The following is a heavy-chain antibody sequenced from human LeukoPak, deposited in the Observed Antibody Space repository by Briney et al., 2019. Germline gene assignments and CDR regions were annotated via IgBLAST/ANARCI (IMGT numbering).Heavy chain of an antibody. J-gene: IGHJ6*02. CDR2: INHSGST. CDR3: ARERLHSSSWYVYYYGMDV. V-gene: IGHV4-34*01. D-gene: IGHD6-13*01. CDR1: GGSFSGYY. Sequence: SETLSLTCAVYGGSFSGYYWSWIRQPPGKGLEWIGEINHSGSTNYNPSLKSRVTISVDTSKNQFSLKLSSVTAADTAVYYCARERLHSSSWYVYYYGMDVWGQGTTVTVPS.